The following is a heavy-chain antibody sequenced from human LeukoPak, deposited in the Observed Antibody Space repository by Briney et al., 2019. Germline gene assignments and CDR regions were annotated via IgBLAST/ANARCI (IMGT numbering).Heavy chain of an antibody. Sequence: GGSLRLSCVASGFTFSSYLMHWVRQDPRKGLVWVSRINGDGRNINYADSVRGRFTISRDNAKHTLYLQMNTLRVEDTAVYYCTRDLMDYDVSAGLHQYMDVWGQGTTVTVSS. CDR3: TRDLMDYDVSAGLHQYMDV. V-gene: IGHV3-74*01. D-gene: IGHD3-9*01. CDR1: GFTFSSYL. CDR2: INGDGRNI. J-gene: IGHJ6*02.